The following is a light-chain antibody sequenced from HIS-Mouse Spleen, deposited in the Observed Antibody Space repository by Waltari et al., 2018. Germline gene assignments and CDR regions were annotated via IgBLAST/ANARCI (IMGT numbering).Light chain of an antibody. J-gene: IGLJ1*01. Sequence: QSALTQPASVSGSPGQSITIPCTGTSRDVGSYNLVPWYQQHPGKAPKLMIYEGSKRPSGVSNRFSGSKSGNTASLTISGLQAEDEADYYCCSYAGSSTRYVFGTGTKVTVL. CDR3: CSYAGSSTRYV. CDR2: EGS. CDR1: SRDVGSYNL. V-gene: IGLV2-23*01.